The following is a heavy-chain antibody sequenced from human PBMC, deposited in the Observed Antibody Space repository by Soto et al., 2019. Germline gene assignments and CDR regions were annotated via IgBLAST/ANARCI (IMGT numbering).Heavy chain of an antibody. CDR2: IYHSGST. D-gene: IGHD1-1*01. J-gene: IGHJ4*02. CDR3: PGVQDF. V-gene: IGHV4-30-2*01. CDR1: GGSISSGGYS. Sequence: SETLSLTCAVSGGSISSGGYSWSWFRQPPGKGLEWIGYIYHSGSTYYNPSLKSRVTISVDRSKNQFSLKLSSVTAADTAAYYCPGVQDFGGRGILVPVSS.